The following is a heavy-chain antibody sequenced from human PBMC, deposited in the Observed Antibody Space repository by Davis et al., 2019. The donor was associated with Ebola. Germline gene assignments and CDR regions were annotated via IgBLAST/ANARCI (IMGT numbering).Heavy chain of an antibody. Sequence: PSETLSLTCAVYGGSFSGYYWSWIRQPPGKGLEWIGEINHSGSTNYNPSLKSRLTISVDTSKNQFSLKLSSVTAADTAVYYCARGGAGYNYYYYYGMDVWGQGTTVTVSS. CDR2: INHSGST. J-gene: IGHJ6*02. CDR1: GGSFSGYY. CDR3: ARGGAGYNYYYYYGMDV. D-gene: IGHD5-24*01. V-gene: IGHV4-34*01.